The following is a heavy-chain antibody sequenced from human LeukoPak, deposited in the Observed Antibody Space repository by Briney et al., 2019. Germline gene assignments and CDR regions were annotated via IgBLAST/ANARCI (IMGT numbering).Heavy chain of an antibody. CDR2: ISSSSSTI. J-gene: IGHJ5*02. CDR3: ARDGAYDFWSGRLDNWFDP. CDR1: GFTFSSYS. V-gene: IGHV3-48*04. Sequence: GGSLRLSCAASGFTFSSYSMNWVRQAPGKGLEWVSYISSSSSTIYYADALGGGFTFSGDHAKNSLYLQLNSLRAEDTAVYYSARDGAYDFWSGRLDNWFDPWGQGTLVTVSS. D-gene: IGHD3-3*01.